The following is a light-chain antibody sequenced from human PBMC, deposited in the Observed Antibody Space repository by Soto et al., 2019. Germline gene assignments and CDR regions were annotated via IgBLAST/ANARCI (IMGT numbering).Light chain of an antibody. J-gene: IGKJ1*01. CDR3: QQYYSTPWT. CDR1: QSVLYSSNNKNH. V-gene: IGKV4-1*01. Sequence: DIVMTQSPDSLAVSLGERATINCKSSQSVLYSSNNKNHLAWYQQKSGQPPKLLICWASTRESGVPDRLRGSGSGTDFTLTISSLQAEDVAVYYCQQYYSTPWTFGQGTKVEIK. CDR2: WAS.